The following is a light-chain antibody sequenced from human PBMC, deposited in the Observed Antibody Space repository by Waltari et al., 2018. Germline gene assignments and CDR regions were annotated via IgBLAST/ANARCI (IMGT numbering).Light chain of an antibody. J-gene: IGLJ3*02. Sequence: QAVLTQPSSLPASPGASASPTCTLRRRIVVGTYRIYCYQQQPGSPPHYLLRYKPGSDKQQGSGVPSRFSGSKDASANAGILLISGLQSDDEADYYCMIWDSSAWVFGGGTKLTVL. CDR1: RRIVVGTYR. V-gene: IGLV5-45*03. CDR2: YKPGSDK. CDR3: MIWDSSAWV.